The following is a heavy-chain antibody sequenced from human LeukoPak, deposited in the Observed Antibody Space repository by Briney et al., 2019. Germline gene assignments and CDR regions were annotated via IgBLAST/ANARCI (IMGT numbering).Heavy chain of an antibody. D-gene: IGHD3-10*01. Sequence: PSETLSLTCTVSGGSITTSGFYWAWIRRPPGKGLEWIGSLYYGGTNSYNPSLKSRVTISGDTSKNQFSLELASVTAADTAMYYCARRSHSPSESPYWGQGTQVTVSS. CDR2: LYYGGTN. J-gene: IGHJ4*02. CDR3: ARRSHSPSESPY. V-gene: IGHV4-39*01. CDR1: GGSITTSGFY.